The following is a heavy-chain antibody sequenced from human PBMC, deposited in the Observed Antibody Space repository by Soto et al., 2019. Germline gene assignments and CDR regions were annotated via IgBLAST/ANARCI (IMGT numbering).Heavy chain of an antibody. CDR2: ISGSGGST. V-gene: IGHV3-23*01. Sequence: EVQLLESGGGLVQPGGSLRLSCAASGFTFSSYAMRWVRQAPVKGLEWVSAISGSGGSTYYADSVKGRFTISRDNSTNTLSLQMNSLRAEDKAVYYCARRGSRSYYDYWGEGNLVTVSS. CDR3: ARRGSRSYYDY. J-gene: IGHJ4*02. D-gene: IGHD6-19*01. CDR1: GFTFSSYA.